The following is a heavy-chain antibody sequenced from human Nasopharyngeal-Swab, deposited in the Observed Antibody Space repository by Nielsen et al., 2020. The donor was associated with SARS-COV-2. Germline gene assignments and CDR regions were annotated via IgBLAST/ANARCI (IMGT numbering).Heavy chain of an antibody. Sequence: GEPLKISCAASGFTFSSYAMSWVRQAPGKGLEWVSAISGSGGSTYYADSVKGRFTISRDNSKNTLYLQMNSLRAEDTAVYYCAKDDTLFDYWGQGTLVTVSS. CDR3: AKDDTLFDY. CDR2: ISGSGGST. J-gene: IGHJ4*02. CDR1: GFTFSSYA. V-gene: IGHV3-23*01.